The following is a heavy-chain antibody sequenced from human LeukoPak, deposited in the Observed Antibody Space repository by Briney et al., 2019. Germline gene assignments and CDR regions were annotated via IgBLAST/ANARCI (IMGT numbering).Heavy chain of an antibody. V-gene: IGHV4-59*01. CDR3: AREGRSGFDY. CDR2: IYYSGST. J-gene: IGHJ4*02. CDR1: GGSISSYY. Sequence: PSEILSLTCTVSGGSISSYYWSWIRQPPGKGLEWIGYIYYSGSTNYNPSLKSRVTISVGTSKNQFSLKLSSVTAADTAVYYCAREGRSGFDYWGQGTLVTVSS.